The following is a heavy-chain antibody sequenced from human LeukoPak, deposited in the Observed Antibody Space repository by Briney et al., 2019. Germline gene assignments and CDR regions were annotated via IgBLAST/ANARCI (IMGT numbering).Heavy chain of an antibody. CDR2: IVVGSGNT. V-gene: IGHV1-58*02. Sequence: SVKVSCKASGFTFTSSAMQWVRQARGQRLEWIGWIVVGSGNTNYAQKFQERVTITRDMSTSTAYMELSSLRSEDTAVYYCVVVPAAMTRYYYYYMDVWGKGTTVTISS. CDR3: VVVPAAMTRYYYYYMDV. J-gene: IGHJ6*03. D-gene: IGHD2-2*01. CDR1: GFTFTSSA.